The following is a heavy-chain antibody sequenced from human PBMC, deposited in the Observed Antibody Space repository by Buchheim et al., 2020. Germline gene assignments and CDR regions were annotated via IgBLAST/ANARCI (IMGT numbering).Heavy chain of an antibody. CDR1: GVSISSTSY. Sequence: QVQLQESGPGLAKPSGTLSLTCAVSGVSISSTSYWSWVRQPPGKGLEWIGEIHHTGSTNYNPSLQSRVTTSIDKSKNHYSLKVTSVTAADTAVYYCARPFRSGYWPFDSWGQGTL. CDR3: ARPFRSGYWPFDS. D-gene: IGHD3-3*01. J-gene: IGHJ4*02. CDR2: IHHTGST. V-gene: IGHV4-4*02.